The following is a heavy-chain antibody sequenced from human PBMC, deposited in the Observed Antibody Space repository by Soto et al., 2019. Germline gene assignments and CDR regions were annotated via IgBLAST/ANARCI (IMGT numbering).Heavy chain of an antibody. D-gene: IGHD6-19*01. CDR1: GGTFSSYA. J-gene: IGHJ4*02. V-gene: IGHV1-69*12. CDR2: IIPIFGTA. Sequence: QVQLVQSGAEVKKPGSSVKVSCKASGGTFSSYAISWVRQAPGQGLEWMGGIIPIFGTANYAQKFQGRVTITADESTSTAYMALSSLRPEDTGVYYGARDRQYSSGWYDVGDYWGQGTLVTVSS. CDR3: ARDRQYSSGWYDVGDY.